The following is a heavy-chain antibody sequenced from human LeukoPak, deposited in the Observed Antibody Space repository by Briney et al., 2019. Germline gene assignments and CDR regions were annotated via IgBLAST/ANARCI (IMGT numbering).Heavy chain of an antibody. D-gene: IGHD2-2*01. V-gene: IGHV3-66*01. CDR1: GFTVSSNY. J-gene: IGHJ4*02. Sequence: GGSLRLSCAASGFTVSSNYMSWVRQAPGKGLEWVSVIYSGGSTYYADSVKGRFTISRDNSKNTLYLQMNSLRAEDTAVYYCAKDLVGYYFDYWGQGTLVTVSS. CDR2: IYSGGST. CDR3: AKDLVGYYFDY.